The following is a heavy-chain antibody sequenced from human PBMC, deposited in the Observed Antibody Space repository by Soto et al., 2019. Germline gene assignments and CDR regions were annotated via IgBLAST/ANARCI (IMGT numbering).Heavy chain of an antibody. V-gene: IGHV3-7*04. D-gene: IGHD3-10*01. CDR3: VRSSGWTGDY. Sequence: GGSLRLSCVTSGFAFSSYWMNWVRQVPGKGLEWVANIKQDGSEIHYVDSVRGRFTISRDNAKNSLHLQMNSLRAEDMAVYYCVRSSGWTGDYWGQGILVTVSS. CDR1: GFAFSSYW. CDR2: IKQDGSEI. J-gene: IGHJ4*02.